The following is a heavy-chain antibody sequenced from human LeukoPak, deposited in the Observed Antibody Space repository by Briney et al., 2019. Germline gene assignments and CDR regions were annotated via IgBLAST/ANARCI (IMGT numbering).Heavy chain of an antibody. D-gene: IGHD3-10*01. V-gene: IGHV4-34*01. J-gene: IGHJ4*02. Sequence: SETLSLTCAVYGGSFSGYYWSWIRQPPGKGLEWIGEINHSGSTNYNPSLKSRVTISVDTSKNQFSLKLSSVTAADTAMYYCARDGSGTENDYWGQGTLVTVSS. CDR3: ARDGSGTENDY. CDR1: GGSFSGYY. CDR2: INHSGST.